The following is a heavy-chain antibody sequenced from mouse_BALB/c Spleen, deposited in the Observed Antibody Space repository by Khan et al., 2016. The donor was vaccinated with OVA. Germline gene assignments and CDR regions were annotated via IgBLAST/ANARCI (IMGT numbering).Heavy chain of an antibody. Sequence: EVQLLESGGGLVQPGGSLKLSCAASGFDFSRYWMSWVRQAPGKGLEWIGEINPDSSTINYTPSLKDKFIISRDNAKNTLYLQMSKVRSEDTALYYCARPGSYYRYDVGFAYWGQGTLVTVSA. J-gene: IGHJ3*01. CDR1: GFDFSRYW. CDR3: ARPGSYYRYDVGFAY. D-gene: IGHD2-14*01. CDR2: INPDSSTI. V-gene: IGHV4-1*02.